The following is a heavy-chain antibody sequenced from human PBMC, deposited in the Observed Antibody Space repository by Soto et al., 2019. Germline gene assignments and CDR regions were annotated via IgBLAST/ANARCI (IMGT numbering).Heavy chain of an antibody. V-gene: IGHV4-61*05. D-gene: IGHD3-22*01. CDR1: GGSISSSSYY. J-gene: IGHJ3*02. CDR2: IYNSVST. CDR3: ARTYDDSGPNSGGYGFDI. Sequence: SETLSLTCTVSGGSISSSSYYWGWIRQPPGKGLEWIAYIYNSVSTNYNPSLKSRVTISVDTPKNQVSLKLSSVTAADTAVYYCARTYDDSGPNSGGYGFDIWGQGTMVTVSS.